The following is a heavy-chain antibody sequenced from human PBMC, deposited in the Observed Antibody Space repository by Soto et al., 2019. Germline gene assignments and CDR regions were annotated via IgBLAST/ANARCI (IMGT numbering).Heavy chain of an antibody. CDR1: GFTFSSYA. J-gene: IGHJ4*02. CDR3: AKVREYISSSGVLDS. CDR2: ISGSGGST. Sequence: EVQLLESGGGLVQPGGSLRLSCAASGFTFSSYAMSWVRQAPGKGLAWVSAISGSGGSTYYADSVKGRFTISRDNSKKTRYLQMHSLRAEDTAVYYCAKVREYISSSGVLDSWVQGTLVTVSS. V-gene: IGHV3-23*01. D-gene: IGHD6-6*01.